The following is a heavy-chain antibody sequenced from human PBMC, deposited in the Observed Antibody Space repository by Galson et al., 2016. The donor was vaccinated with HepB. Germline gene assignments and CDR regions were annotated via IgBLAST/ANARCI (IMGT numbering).Heavy chain of an antibody. CDR3: ARGHIVATVDYYYYGLDV. CDR1: GYTFTTYA. CDR2: TNAANGDP. J-gene: IGHJ6*02. Sequence: SVKVSCKASGYTFTTYAMYWVRQAPGQRLEGMGWTNAANGDPKYSQKLQGRGTITWDTSANPAYMGLSSLRSEDTAVYYCARGHIVATVDYYYYGLDVWGQGTTVTVSS. V-gene: IGHV1-3*01. D-gene: IGHD5-12*01.